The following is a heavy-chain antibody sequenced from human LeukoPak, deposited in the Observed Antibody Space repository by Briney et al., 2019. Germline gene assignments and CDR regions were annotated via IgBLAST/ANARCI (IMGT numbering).Heavy chain of an antibody. Sequence: GGSLRLSCAASAFTFSSYWMSWVRQAPGKGLEWVANIEPDGSEKYYVDSVKGRFTISRDNAKNSLYLQMNSLRAEDTAVYYCARDPFGDNWFDPWGQGTLVTVSS. D-gene: IGHD2-21*01. CDR1: AFTFSSYW. V-gene: IGHV3-7*01. J-gene: IGHJ5*02. CDR3: ARDPFGDNWFDP. CDR2: IEPDGSEK.